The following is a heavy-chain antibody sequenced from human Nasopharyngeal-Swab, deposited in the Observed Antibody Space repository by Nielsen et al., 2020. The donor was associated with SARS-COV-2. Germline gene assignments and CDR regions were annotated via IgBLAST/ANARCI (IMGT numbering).Heavy chain of an antibody. Sequence: GESLKISCAASGFTFSSYAMHWVRQAPGKGLEWVAVISYDGSNKYYADSVKGRFTISRDNSKNTLYLQMNSLRAGDTAVYYCARDGPYSSGLFDYWGQGTLVTVSS. CDR2: ISYDGSNK. D-gene: IGHD6-19*01. V-gene: IGHV3-30*04. CDR1: GFTFSSYA. J-gene: IGHJ4*02. CDR3: ARDGPYSSGLFDY.